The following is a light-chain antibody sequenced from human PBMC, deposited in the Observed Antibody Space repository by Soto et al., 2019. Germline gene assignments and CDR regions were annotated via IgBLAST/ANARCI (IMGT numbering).Light chain of an antibody. V-gene: IGLV2-14*01. CDR2: DVS. CDR1: SSDVGGYNY. CDR3: SSYTRSSCV. Sequence: QSALTQPASVSGSPGQSLTISCTGTSSDVGGYNYVSWYQQHPGKAPKLMIYDVSNRPSGVSNRFSGSKSGNTASLTISGLQAEDEADYYCSSYTRSSCVFGTGTKVTV. J-gene: IGLJ1*01.